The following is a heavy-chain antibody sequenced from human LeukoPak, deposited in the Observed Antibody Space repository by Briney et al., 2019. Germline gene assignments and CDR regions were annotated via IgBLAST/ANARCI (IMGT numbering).Heavy chain of an antibody. CDR1: GYTFTSYG. J-gene: IGHJ4*02. CDR3: ARDDCNGGRCRFDY. D-gene: IGHD2-15*01. Sequence: ASVKVSCKASGYTFTSYGISWVRQAPGQGLEWTGWISAYNGNTNYAQKLQGRVTMTTDTSTSTAYMELRSLRSDDTAVYYCARDDCNGGRCRFDYWGLGTLATVSS. V-gene: IGHV1-18*01. CDR2: ISAYNGNT.